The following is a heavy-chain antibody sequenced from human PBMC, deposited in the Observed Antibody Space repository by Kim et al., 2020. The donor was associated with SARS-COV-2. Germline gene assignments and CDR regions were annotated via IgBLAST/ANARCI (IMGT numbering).Heavy chain of an antibody. CDR3: ARQGITILGVVISNYYYGMDV. J-gene: IGHJ6*02. CDR1: GGSISSSSYY. V-gene: IGHV4-39*01. Sequence: SETLSLTCTVSGGSISSSSYYWGWIRQPPGKGLEWIGSIYYSGSTYYNPSLKSRVTISVDTSKNQFSLKLSSVTAADTAVYYCARQGITILGVVISNYYYGMDVWGQGTTVTVSS. D-gene: IGHD3-3*01. CDR2: IYYSGST.